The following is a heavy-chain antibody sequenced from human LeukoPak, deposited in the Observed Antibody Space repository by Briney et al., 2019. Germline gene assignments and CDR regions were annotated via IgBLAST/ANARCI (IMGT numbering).Heavy chain of an antibody. CDR3: AKDVAYTFDY. CDR1: GFTFSSYS. V-gene: IGHV3-21*01. CDR2: ISSSSSFI. Sequence: PGGSLRLSCAASGFTFSSYSMNWARQAPGKGLEWVSSISSSSSFIYYADSVKGRFTISRDNAKNSLYLQMNSLRAEDTAVYYCAKDVAYTFDYWGQGTLVTVSS. D-gene: IGHD3-16*01. J-gene: IGHJ4*02.